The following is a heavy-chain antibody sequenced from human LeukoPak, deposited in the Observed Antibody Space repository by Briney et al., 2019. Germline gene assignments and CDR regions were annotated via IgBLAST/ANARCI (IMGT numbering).Heavy chain of an antibody. Sequence: GGSLRLSCAASGFTFSSYSMNWVRQAPGKGLEWVSLIYSGGSTYYADSVKGRFTISRDNSKNTLYLQMNSLRAEDTAVYYCAREFSRAGGCYYYYYMDVWGKGTTVTISS. CDR2: IYSGGST. CDR1: GFTFSSYS. V-gene: IGHV3-66*01. CDR3: AREFSRAGGCYYYYYMDV. D-gene: IGHD6-19*01. J-gene: IGHJ6*03.